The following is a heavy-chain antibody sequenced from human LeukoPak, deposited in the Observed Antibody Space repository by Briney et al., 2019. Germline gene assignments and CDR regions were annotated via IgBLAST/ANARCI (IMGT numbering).Heavy chain of an antibody. CDR2: INPNSGGT. Sequence: ASVKVSCKASGYTFTGYYMHWVRQAPGQGLEWMGWINPNSGGTNYAQKFQGRVTMTRDTSISTAYMELSSLGPEDTAMYYCTRDFPGGNSPNYYYYYMDVWGKGTTVTVSS. V-gene: IGHV1-2*02. CDR1: GYTFTGYY. D-gene: IGHD4-23*01. J-gene: IGHJ6*03. CDR3: TRDFPGGNSPNYYYYYMDV.